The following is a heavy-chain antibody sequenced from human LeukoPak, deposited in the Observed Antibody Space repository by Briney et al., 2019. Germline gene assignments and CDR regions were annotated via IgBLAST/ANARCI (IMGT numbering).Heavy chain of an antibody. CDR1: GFTFSNYA. D-gene: IGHD2-2*01. CDR2: ISSSGGST. CDR3: AKDLGYCSSTSCYFDY. Sequence: GGSLRLSCAASGFTFSNYAMSWVRQAPGKGLEWVSAISSSGGSTYYADSVKGRFTISRDNSKNTLYLQMNSLRAEDTAVYYCAKDLGYCSSTSCYFDYWGQGTLVTVSS. V-gene: IGHV3-23*01. J-gene: IGHJ4*02.